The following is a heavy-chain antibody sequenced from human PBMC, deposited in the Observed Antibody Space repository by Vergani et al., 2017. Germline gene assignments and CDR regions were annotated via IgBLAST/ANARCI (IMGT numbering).Heavy chain of an antibody. D-gene: IGHD3-9*01. V-gene: IGHV3-23*01. CDR2: ISGSGGST. Sequence: EVQLLESGGGLVQPGGSLRLSCAASGFTFSSYAMSWVRQAPGKGLEWVSAISGSGGSTYYADSVKGRFTISRDNSKNTLYLQMNSLRAEDTAVYYCAKATSTYYDILTCYRHYYYMDVWGKGTTVTVSS. CDR3: AKATSTYYDILTCYRHYYYMDV. CDR1: GFTFSSYA. J-gene: IGHJ6*03.